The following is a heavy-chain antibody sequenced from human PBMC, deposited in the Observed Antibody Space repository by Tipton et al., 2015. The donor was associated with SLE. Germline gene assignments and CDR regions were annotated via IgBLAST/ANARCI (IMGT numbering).Heavy chain of an antibody. D-gene: IGHD2-2*01. V-gene: IGHV4-34*09. CDR3: ASRSSTRTNYYYMDV. CDR1: GGSFSGYY. Sequence: LRLSCAVYGGSFSGYYWGWIRQPPGKGLEWIGYIYYSGSTYYNPSLKSRVTISVDTSKNQFSLKLSSVTAADTAVYYCASRSSTRTNYYYMDVWGKGTTVTVSS. CDR2: IYYSGST. J-gene: IGHJ6*03.